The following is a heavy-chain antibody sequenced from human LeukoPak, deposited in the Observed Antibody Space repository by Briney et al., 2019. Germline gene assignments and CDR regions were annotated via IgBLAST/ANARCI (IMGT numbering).Heavy chain of an antibody. Sequence: GGSLRLSCAASGFTFSSYAIHWVRQAPGKGLEWVAVISYDGNNKYYADSVKGRFTISRDNSKNTLYLQMNSLRAEDTAVYYCAGGITSGWFFDYWGQGTLVTVSS. V-gene: IGHV3-30*04. J-gene: IGHJ4*02. D-gene: IGHD6-19*01. CDR3: AGGITSGWFFDY. CDR1: GFTFSSYA. CDR2: ISYDGNNK.